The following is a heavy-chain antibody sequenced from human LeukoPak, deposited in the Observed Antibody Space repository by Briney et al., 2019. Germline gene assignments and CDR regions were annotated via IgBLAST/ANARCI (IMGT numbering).Heavy chain of an antibody. CDR1: GGSSSSGSYY. D-gene: IGHD6-13*01. V-gene: IGHV4-61*02. J-gene: IGHJ6*03. Sequence: PSETLSLTCTVSGGSSSSGSYYWSWIRQPAGKGLEWIGRIYTSGSTNYNPSLKSRVTISVDTSKNQFSLKLSSVTAADTAVYYCARDRAAFAAAGTLGYYYYMDVWGKGTTVTISS. CDR3: ARDRAAFAAAGTLGYYYYMDV. CDR2: IYTSGST.